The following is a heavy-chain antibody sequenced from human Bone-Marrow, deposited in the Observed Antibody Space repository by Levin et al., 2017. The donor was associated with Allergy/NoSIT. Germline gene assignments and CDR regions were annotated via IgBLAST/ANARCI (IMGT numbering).Heavy chain of an antibody. CDR2: IKEDGSEK. D-gene: IGHD5-24*01. CDR1: VFPFLPSW. Sequence: SLLLSFSSSVFPFLPSWLSWVRQAPGKGLEWVANIKEDGSEKYYVDSVKGRFTISRANAKNSLFVQMNSLRVEDTAVYYCARDQFRRATIGARWFDPWGQGTLVTVSS. CDR3: ARDQFRRATIGARWFDP. V-gene: IGHV3-7*01. J-gene: IGHJ5*02.